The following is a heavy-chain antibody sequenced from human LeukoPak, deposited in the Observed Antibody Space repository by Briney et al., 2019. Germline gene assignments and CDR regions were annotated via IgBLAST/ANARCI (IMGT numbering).Heavy chain of an antibody. CDR2: IIPIFGTA. CDR1: GGTFSSYA. CDR3: ARDRPYGDYSGFDP. V-gene: IGHV1-69*13. J-gene: IGHJ5*02. D-gene: IGHD4-17*01. Sequence: SVKVSCKASGGTFSSYAISWVRQAPGQGLEWMGGIIPIFGTANYAQKFQGRVTITADESTSTAYMELSSLRSEDTAVYYCARDRPYGDYSGFDPWGQGTLVTVSS.